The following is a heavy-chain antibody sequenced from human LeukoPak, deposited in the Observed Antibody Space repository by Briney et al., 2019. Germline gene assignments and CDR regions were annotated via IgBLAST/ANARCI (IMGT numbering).Heavy chain of an antibody. CDR2: ISSSGSTI. CDR3: ARDPETTPKRDERGY. CDR1: GFTFSDYY. Sequence: PGGSLRLSCAASGFTFSDYYMSWIRQAPGKGLEWVSYISSSGSTIYYADSVKGRFTISRDNAKNSLYLQMNSLRAEDTAVYYCARDPETTPKRDERGYWGQGTPVTVSS. D-gene: IGHD4-17*01. J-gene: IGHJ4*02. V-gene: IGHV3-11*04.